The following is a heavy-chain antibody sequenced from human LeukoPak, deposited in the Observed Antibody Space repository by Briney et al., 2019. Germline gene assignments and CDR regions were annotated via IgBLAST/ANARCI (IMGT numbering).Heavy chain of an antibody. Sequence: SETLSLTCTFSGGSISSSSYYWGWIRRPPGKGLEWIGSICYSGSTYYNPSLKSRVTIFVDKSKNQFSLKLSSVTAAATAVYYCARDFSYDSSGAFDIWGQGTMVTASS. J-gene: IGHJ3*02. CDR3: ARDFSYDSSGAFDI. CDR2: ICYSGST. CDR1: GGSISSSSYY. D-gene: IGHD3-22*01. V-gene: IGHV4-39*02.